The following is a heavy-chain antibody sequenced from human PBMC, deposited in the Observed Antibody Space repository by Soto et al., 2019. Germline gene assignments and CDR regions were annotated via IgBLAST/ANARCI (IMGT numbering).Heavy chain of an antibody. Sequence: QVQLVQSGAEVKKPGASVKVSCKASGYTFTSYDINWVRQATGQGLEWMGWMKPNSGNTGYAQKFQGRVTITRNTSISTAYMELSSLRSEDTAVYYCARDCSSTSCYHRRFDYWGQGTLVTVSS. D-gene: IGHD2-2*01. CDR3: ARDCSSTSCYHRRFDY. CDR2: MKPNSGNT. CDR1: GYTFTSYD. J-gene: IGHJ4*02. V-gene: IGHV1-8*01.